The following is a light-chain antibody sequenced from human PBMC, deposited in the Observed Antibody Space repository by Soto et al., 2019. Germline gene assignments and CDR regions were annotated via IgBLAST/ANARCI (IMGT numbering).Light chain of an antibody. V-gene: IGLV2-14*01. CDR1: SRDVGGYNY. CDR3: SSYTSSSTPVV. CDR2: DVS. Sequence: QSVLTQPASVSGSPGQSITISCTGTSRDVGGYNYVSWYQQHPGKAPKLMIYDVSNRPSGVSNRFSGSKSGNTASLTISGLQAEDEADYYCSSYTSSSTPVVFGGGTKLTV. J-gene: IGLJ2*01.